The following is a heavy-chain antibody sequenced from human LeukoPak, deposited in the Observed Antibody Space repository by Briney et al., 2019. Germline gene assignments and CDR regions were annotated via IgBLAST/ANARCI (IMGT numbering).Heavy chain of an antibody. J-gene: IGHJ4*02. Sequence: SETLSLTCAVSGAPFNKYYWSWIRQPPGKGLEWIGEINYRGSSNYNPSLKSRVTISVDTSKNQFSLKLSSVTAADTAVYYCARAYTPFYCSGGSCSAYYFDYWGQGTLVTVSS. CDR2: INYRGSS. D-gene: IGHD2-15*01. V-gene: IGHV4-34*01. CDR1: GAPFNKYY. CDR3: ARAYTPFYCSGGSCSAYYFDY.